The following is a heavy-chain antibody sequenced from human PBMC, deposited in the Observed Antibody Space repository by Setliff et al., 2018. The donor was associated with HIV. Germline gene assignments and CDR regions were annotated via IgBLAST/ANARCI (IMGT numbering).Heavy chain of an antibody. CDR3: ARLSQRIRTFGVINRGEEFDI. CDR2: IYPENSDA. D-gene: IGHD3-3*01. J-gene: IGHJ3*02. V-gene: IGHV5-51*01. Sequence: PGESLKISCKGSGYSFPNNWIGWVRQMSGKGLEWMGFIYPENSDARYSPSFEGQVTISADNSNTTAYLQWSSLKASDTAMYFCARLSQRIRTFGVINRGEEFDIWGQGTMVTVSS. CDR1: GYSFPNNW.